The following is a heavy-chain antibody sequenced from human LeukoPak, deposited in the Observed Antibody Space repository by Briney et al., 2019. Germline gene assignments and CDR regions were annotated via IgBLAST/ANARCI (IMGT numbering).Heavy chain of an antibody. Sequence: PSETLSLTCAVSGGSITSHYWSWIRQPPGKGLEWIGHIYYSGSTNYNPSLKGRVTISVDTSKIQFSLNLGSVTAADTAVYYCARATWGHYMDVWGKGTTVTVSS. J-gene: IGHJ6*03. D-gene: IGHD3-16*01. CDR1: GGSITSHY. V-gene: IGHV4-59*11. CDR2: IYYSGST. CDR3: ARATWGHYMDV.